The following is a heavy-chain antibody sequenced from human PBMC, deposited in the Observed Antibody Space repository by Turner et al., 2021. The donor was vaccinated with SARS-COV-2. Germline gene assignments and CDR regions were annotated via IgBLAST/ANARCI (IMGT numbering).Heavy chain of an antibody. J-gene: IGHJ6*02. D-gene: IGHD3-3*01. V-gene: IGHV3-23*01. CDR3: ARDLMEVGGMDV. CDR2: ISGGGGST. Sequence: DVQLLESGGGLVQPGGSLRLSCAASGLTFSTYAMSWVRQAPGKGLEWVSAISGGGGSTYYADSVKGRFTISRDKSKNTLYLQMNSLRAEDTAVYYCARDLMEVGGMDVWGQGTTVTVSS. CDR1: GLTFSTYA.